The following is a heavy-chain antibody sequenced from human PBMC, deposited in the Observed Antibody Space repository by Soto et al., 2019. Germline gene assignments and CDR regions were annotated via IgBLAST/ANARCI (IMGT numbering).Heavy chain of an antibody. Sequence: QVQLVESGGGVVQPGRSLRLSCAASGFTFSSYGMHWVRQAPGKGLEWVAVISYDGSNKYYADSVKGRFTISRDNSKNTLYLQMNSLRAEDTAVYYCAKEPISRRQLVRGYFDYWGQGTLVTVSS. V-gene: IGHV3-30*18. J-gene: IGHJ4*02. D-gene: IGHD6-13*01. CDR1: GFTFSSYG. CDR2: ISYDGSNK. CDR3: AKEPISRRQLVRGYFDY.